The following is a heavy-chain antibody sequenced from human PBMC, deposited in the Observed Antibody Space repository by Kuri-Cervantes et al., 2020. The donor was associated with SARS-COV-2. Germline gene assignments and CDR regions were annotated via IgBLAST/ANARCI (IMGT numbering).Heavy chain of an antibody. Sequence: ASVKVSCKASGYTFTSYDINWVRQATGQGLEWMGWMNPNSGNTGYAQKFQGRVTMTRNTSISTAYMELSSLTSDDTGVYYCARDVPVIAARLLDYWGQGTLVTVSS. CDR2: MNPNSGNT. CDR1: GYTFTSYD. V-gene: IGHV1-8*01. CDR3: ARDVPVIAARLLDY. J-gene: IGHJ4*02. D-gene: IGHD6-6*01.